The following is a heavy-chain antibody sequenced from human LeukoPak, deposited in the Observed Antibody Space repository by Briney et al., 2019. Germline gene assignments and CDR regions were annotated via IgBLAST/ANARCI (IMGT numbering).Heavy chain of an antibody. CDR2: INHSGST. CDR3: ARGFSRPRWFDP. CDR1: GGSFSGYY. V-gene: IGHV4-34*01. J-gene: IGHJ5*02. D-gene: IGHD2/OR15-2a*01. Sequence: TSETLSLTCAVYGGSFSGYYWSWIRQPPGKGLEWIGEINHSGSTNYNPSLKGRVTISVDTSKNQFSLKLSSVTAADTAVYYCARGFSRPRWFDPWGQGTLVTVSS.